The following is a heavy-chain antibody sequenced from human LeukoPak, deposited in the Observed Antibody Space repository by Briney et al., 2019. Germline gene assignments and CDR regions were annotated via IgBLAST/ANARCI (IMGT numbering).Heavy chain of an antibody. D-gene: IGHD1-26*01. Sequence: GASVKVSCKASGGTFSSYAISWVRQAPGQGLEWMGGIIPIFGTANYAQKFQGRVMITADESTSTAYMELSSLRSEDTAVYYCARVPVGATNNNWFDPWGQGTLVTVSS. V-gene: IGHV1-69*13. CDR2: IIPIFGTA. CDR1: GGTFSSYA. J-gene: IGHJ5*02. CDR3: ARVPVGATNNNWFDP.